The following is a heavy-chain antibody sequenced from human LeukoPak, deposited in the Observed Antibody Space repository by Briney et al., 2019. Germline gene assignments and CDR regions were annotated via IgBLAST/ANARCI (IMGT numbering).Heavy chain of an antibody. Sequence: PGGSLRLSCAASGITFSNYAMTWVRQAPGQGLEWVSAISASGGSTYYADSVKGRFTISRDSSKNTLYLQMSSLRAEDTALYDCAKNSVGGSYYPIDYWGQGTLVTVSS. CDR1: GITFSNYA. CDR2: ISASGGST. CDR3: AKNSVGGSYYPIDY. V-gene: IGHV3-23*01. J-gene: IGHJ4*02. D-gene: IGHD1-26*01.